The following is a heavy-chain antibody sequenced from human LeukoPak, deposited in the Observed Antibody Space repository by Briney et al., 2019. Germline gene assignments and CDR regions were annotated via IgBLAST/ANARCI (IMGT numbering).Heavy chain of an antibody. CDR1: GFTFSSYA. CDR3: ARSHLRLVVTALFDY. D-gene: IGHD2-21*02. CDR2: ISYDGSNK. V-gene: IGHV3-30*04. Sequence: GGSLRLSCAASGFTFSSYAMHWVRQAPGKGLEWVAVISYDGSNKYYADSVKGRFTTSRDNSKNTLYLQMNSLRAEDTAVYYCARSHLRLVVTALFDYWGQGTLVTVSS. J-gene: IGHJ4*02.